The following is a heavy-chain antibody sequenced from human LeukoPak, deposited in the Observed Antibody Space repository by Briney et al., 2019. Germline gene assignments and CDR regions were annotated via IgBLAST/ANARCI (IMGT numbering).Heavy chain of an antibody. D-gene: IGHD5-12*01. CDR3: ARDEESGYSGY. V-gene: IGHV3-20*04. CDR2: INWNGGST. CDR1: GFTFDDCG. J-gene: IGHJ4*02. Sequence: GGSLRLSCAASGFTFDDCGMSWVRQAPGKGLEWVSGINWNGGSTGYADSVKGRFTISRDNAKNSLYLQMNSLRAEDTAVYYCARDEESGYSGYWGQGTLVTVSS.